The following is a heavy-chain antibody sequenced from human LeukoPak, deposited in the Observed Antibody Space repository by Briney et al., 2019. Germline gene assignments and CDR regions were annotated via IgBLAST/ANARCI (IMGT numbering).Heavy chain of an antibody. CDR2: ISGRCGIT. V-gene: IGHV3-23*01. CDR1: GFTFSSYA. CDR3: AKAHTLCSSTSCYFDY. J-gene: IGHJ4*02. D-gene: IGHD2-2*01. Sequence: GGSLRLSCAVSGFTFSSYAMSWVRQAPGKGLEWVSVISGRCGITYYADPVKGRFTISRDNSKNTLYLKMNSLRAEDTAVYYCAKAHTLCSSTSCYFDYWGQGTLVTVSS.